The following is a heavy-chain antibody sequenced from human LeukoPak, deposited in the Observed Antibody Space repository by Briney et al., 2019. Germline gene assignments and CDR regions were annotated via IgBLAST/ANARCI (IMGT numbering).Heavy chain of an antibody. CDR1: GGTFSSYA. V-gene: IGHV1-69*13. Sequence: SVKVSCKASGGTFSSYAISWVRQAPGQGLEWMGGIIPIFGTANYAQKFQGRVTITAGESTSTAYMELSSLRSEDTAVYYCARGPIVVVVAAVYYYYYMDVWGKGTTVTISS. D-gene: IGHD2-15*01. CDR2: IIPIFGTA. J-gene: IGHJ6*03. CDR3: ARGPIVVVVAAVYYYYYMDV.